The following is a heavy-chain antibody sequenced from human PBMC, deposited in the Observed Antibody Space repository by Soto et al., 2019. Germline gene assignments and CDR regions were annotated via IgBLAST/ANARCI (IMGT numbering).Heavy chain of an antibody. CDR2: ITHSGST. Sequence: SETLSLTCGVYGGSCIAYAWSWILQPRWKWLEWIGEITHSGSTYYNPSLKSRVTISVDTSKNQFSLKVSSVTAADTAVYYCARSGRQQLVRRNWFDLWGQGTLVTVSS. V-gene: IGHV4-34*01. CDR1: GGSCIAYA. J-gene: IGHJ5*02. D-gene: IGHD6-13*01. CDR3: ARSGRQQLVRRNWFDL.